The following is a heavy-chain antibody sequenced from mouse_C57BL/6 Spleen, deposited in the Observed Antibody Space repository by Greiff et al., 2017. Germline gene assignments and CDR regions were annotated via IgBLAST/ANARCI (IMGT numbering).Heavy chain of an antibody. CDR1: GFTFSSYA. J-gene: IGHJ4*01. CDR2: ISSGGDYI. Sequence: EVQLQESGEGLVKPGGSLKLSCAASGFTFSSYAMSWVRQTPEKRLEWVAYISSGGDYIYYADTVKGRFTISRDNARNTLYLQMSSLKSEDTAMYYCTVGYYYGSSYGAMDYWGQGTSVTVSS. CDR3: TVGYYYGSSYGAMDY. V-gene: IGHV5-9-1*02. D-gene: IGHD1-1*01.